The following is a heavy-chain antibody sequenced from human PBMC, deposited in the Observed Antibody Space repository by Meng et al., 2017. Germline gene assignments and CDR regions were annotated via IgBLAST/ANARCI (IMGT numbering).Heavy chain of an antibody. CDR3: ARDVVVGETTRTPLDY. J-gene: IGHJ4*02. CDR1: GFTFRNHW. CDR2: INTDGSLI. Sequence: GESLKISCAASGFTFRNHWMHWVRQTPGKGLVWVSRINTDGSLINYADSVKGRFTISRDNAKDTLYLQMNSLRVEDTAVYYCARDVVVGETTRTPLDYWGQGTRVTCAS. V-gene: IGHV3-74*01. D-gene: IGHD1-1*01.